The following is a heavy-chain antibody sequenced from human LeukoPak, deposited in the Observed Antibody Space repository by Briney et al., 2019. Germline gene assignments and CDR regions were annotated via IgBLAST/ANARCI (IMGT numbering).Heavy chain of an antibody. CDR3: AKGSAGGRPYYFDY. V-gene: IGHV3-30*18. J-gene: IGHJ4*02. CDR1: GFTFSSYG. Sequence: PGGSQRLSCAASGFTFSSYGMHWVRQAPGKGLEWVAVISYDGSNKYYADSVKGRFTISRDNSKNTLYLQMNSLRAEDTAVYYCAKGSAGGRPYYFDYWGQGTLVPVSS. D-gene: IGHD6-13*01. CDR2: ISYDGSNK.